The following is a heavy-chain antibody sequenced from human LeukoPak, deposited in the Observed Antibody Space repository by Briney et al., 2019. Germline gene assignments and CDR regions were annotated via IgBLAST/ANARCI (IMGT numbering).Heavy chain of an antibody. V-gene: IGHV3-30*18. J-gene: IGHJ6*02. Sequence: GGSLRLSCAASGFTCSSYGMHWVRQAPGKGQEWVAVISYDGNNKYYADSVKGRFTISRDNSKNTLYLQMNSLRAEDTAVYYCAKEWAGDYCDYGVNYYYYYGMDVWGQGTTVTVSS. D-gene: IGHD4-17*01. CDR1: GFTCSSYG. CDR2: ISYDGNNK. CDR3: AKEWAGDYCDYGVNYYYYYGMDV.